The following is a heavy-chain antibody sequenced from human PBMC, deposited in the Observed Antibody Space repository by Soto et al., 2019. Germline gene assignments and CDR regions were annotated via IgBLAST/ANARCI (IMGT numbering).Heavy chain of an antibody. D-gene: IGHD5-12*01. J-gene: IGHJ4*02. CDR1: GGSVSSGSYY. CDR2: IYYSGST. V-gene: IGHV4-61*01. CDR3: ARGVATFGKKSGWGFDS. Sequence: QVQLQESGPGLVKPSETLSLTCTVSGGSVSSGSYYWNWIRQPPGKGLEWIGNIYYSGSTNYNPSLKSRVTIAVATSKNQFTLKRSSVTAADTAVYYCARGVATFGKKSGWGFDSWGQGTLVTVSS.